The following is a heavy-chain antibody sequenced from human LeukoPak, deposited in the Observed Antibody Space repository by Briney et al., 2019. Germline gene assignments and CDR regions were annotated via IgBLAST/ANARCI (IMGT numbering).Heavy chain of an antibody. CDR3: AELGITMIGGV. CDR1: GFTFMNYA. V-gene: IGHV3-48*03. D-gene: IGHD3-10*02. CDR2: ISSSGSTI. Sequence: GGSLRLSCATSGFTFMNYAMSWVRQAPGKGLEWVSGISSSGSTIYYADSVKGRFTISRDNAKNSLYLQMNSLRAEDTAVYYCAELGITMIGGVWGKGTTVTISS. J-gene: IGHJ6*04.